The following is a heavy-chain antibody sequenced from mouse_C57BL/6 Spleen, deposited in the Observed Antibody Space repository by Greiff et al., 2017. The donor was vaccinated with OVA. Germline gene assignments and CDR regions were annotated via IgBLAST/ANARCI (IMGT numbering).Heavy chain of an antibody. V-gene: IGHV1-50*01. Sequence: VQLQQPGAELVKPGASVKLSCKASGYTFTSYWMQWVKQRPGQGLEWIGEIDPSDSYTNYNQKFKGKATLTVDTSSSTAYMQLSSLTSEDSAVYYCARRANWGFAYWGQGTLVTVSA. D-gene: IGHD4-1*01. CDR1: GYTFTSYW. CDR2: IDPSDSYT. J-gene: IGHJ3*01. CDR3: ARRANWGFAY.